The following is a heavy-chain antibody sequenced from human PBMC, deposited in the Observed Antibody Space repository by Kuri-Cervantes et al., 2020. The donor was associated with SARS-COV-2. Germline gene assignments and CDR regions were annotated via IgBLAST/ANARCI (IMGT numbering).Heavy chain of an antibody. CDR3: AREHSSSLFFYYYYYMDV. CDR1: GFTFSSYG. Sequence: GGSLRLSCAASGFTFSSYGMHWVRQAPGKGLEWVAFIRYDGSNKYYADSVKGRFTIFRDNAKNSLYLQMNSLRAEDTAVYYCAREHSSSLFFYYYYYMDVWGKGTTVTVSS. V-gene: IGHV3-30*02. CDR2: IRYDGSNK. D-gene: IGHD6-13*01. J-gene: IGHJ6*03.